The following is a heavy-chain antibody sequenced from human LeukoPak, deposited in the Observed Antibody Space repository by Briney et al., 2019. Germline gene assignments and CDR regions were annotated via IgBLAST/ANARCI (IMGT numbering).Heavy chain of an antibody. Sequence: ASVKVSCKASSYIFTKFGIIWVRQAPGQGLEWMGWISPYNGNTNYAQKLQGRVTMTTDTSTSTAYMELRSLRSDDTAVYYCARDYYGSGSYSYAFDIWGQGTMVTVSS. CDR3: ARDYYGSGSYSYAFDI. J-gene: IGHJ3*02. CDR1: SYIFTKFG. D-gene: IGHD3-10*01. CDR2: ISPYNGNT. V-gene: IGHV1-18*01.